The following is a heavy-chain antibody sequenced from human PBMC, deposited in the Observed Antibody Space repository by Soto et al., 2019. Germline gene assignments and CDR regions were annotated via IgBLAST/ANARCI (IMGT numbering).Heavy chain of an antibody. D-gene: IGHD6-13*01. Sequence: SETLSLTCTVSGGSISSYYWSWVRQPPGKGLEWIGYIYYSGSTNYNPSLKSQVTISVDTTMNQFSLKLSSVTAADTAVYYCASGLIAAAGSYYYYLDVWGKETRVTVSS. CDR2: IYYSGST. CDR3: ASGLIAAAGSYYYYLDV. CDR1: GGSISSYY. V-gene: IGHV4-59*01. J-gene: IGHJ6*03.